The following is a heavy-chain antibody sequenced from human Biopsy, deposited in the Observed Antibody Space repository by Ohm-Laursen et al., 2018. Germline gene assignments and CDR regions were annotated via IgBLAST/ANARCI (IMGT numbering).Heavy chain of an antibody. CDR1: GGSTNDYF. CDR2: IYSSGGS. Sequence: SETLSLTCSVSGGSTNDYFWSWIRQPAGETLEWIGRIYSSGGSSYNPSLKSRISMSMDTSNNQFSLTLTSVTAADTAVYYCARLTGDYIWGNWRINHDPFDIWDQGTSVTVSS. V-gene: IGHV4-4*07. D-gene: IGHD3-16*01. J-gene: IGHJ3*02. CDR3: ARLTGDYIWGNWRINHDPFDI.